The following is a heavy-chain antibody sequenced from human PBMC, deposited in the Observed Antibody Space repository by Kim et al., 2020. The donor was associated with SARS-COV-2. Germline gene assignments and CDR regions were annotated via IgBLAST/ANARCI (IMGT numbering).Heavy chain of an antibody. V-gene: IGHV1-3*01. CDR3: TKDLSYGGLAFGS. CDR2: IHAANGNT. J-gene: IGHJ5*01. Sequence: ASVKVSCKASGDRFTTFSMHWVRQALGQRLEWMGWIHAANGNTVYAESFHGRITISRDTSAETVYMELSSLTSTDTAMYYCTKDLSYGGLAFGSWGQGTLVSVSS. D-gene: IGHD3-16*01. CDR1: GDRFTTFS.